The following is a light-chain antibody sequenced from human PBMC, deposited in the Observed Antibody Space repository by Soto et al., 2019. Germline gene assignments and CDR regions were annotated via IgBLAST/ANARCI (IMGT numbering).Light chain of an antibody. V-gene: IGKV1-5*01. Sequence: DTQMTQSPSTLSASVGDRVTITCRASQSISGWLAWYQQKPGKAPKLLIFDASSLESGVPSRFSGSVSGTEFTLTISSLQPDDFATYYCQHYNSYSPAFGQGTKVEIK. CDR1: QSISGW. CDR2: DAS. CDR3: QHYNSYSPA. J-gene: IGKJ1*01.